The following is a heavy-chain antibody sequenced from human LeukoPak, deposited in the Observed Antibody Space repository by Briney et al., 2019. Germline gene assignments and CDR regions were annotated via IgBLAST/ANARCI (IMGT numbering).Heavy chain of an antibody. CDR3: AKSSGSYSGMDV. CDR2: ISGSGGST. Sequence: PGGSLRLSCAASGFTFSSYSMNWVRQAPGKGLEWVSAISGSGGSTYYADSVKGRFTISRDNSKNTLYLQMNSLRAEDTAVYYCAKSSGSYSGMDVWGQGTTVTVSS. CDR1: GFTFSSYS. J-gene: IGHJ6*02. D-gene: IGHD3-10*01. V-gene: IGHV3-23*01.